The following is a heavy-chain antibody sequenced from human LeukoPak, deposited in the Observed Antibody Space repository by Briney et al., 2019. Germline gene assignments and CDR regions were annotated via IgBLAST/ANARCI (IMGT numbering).Heavy chain of an antibody. CDR1: GFTFSNAW. Sequence: PGGSLRLSCAASGFTFSNAWMSWVRQAPGKGLEWVGRIKSKTDGGTTDYAAPVKGRFTISRDDSKNTLYLQMNSLKTEDTAVYYCTALAYDSPRNVDYWGQGTLVTVSS. CDR3: TALAYDSPRNVDY. D-gene: IGHD3-22*01. J-gene: IGHJ4*02. CDR2: IKSKTDGGTT. V-gene: IGHV3-15*01.